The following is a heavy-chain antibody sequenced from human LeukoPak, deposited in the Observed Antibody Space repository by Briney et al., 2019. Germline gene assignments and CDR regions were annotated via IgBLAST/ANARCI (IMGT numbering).Heavy chain of an antibody. J-gene: IGHJ6*04. CDR1: GFTFSSYS. D-gene: IGHD2-2*01. CDR2: ISSSSSTI. CDR3: ARERSTSMDV. V-gene: IGHV3-48*01. Sequence: GGSLRLSCAASGFTFSSYSMNWVRQAPGKGLEWVSYISSSSSTIYYADSVKGRFTISRDNAKNSLYLQMNSLRAEDTAVYYCARERSTSMDVWGKGTTVTVSS.